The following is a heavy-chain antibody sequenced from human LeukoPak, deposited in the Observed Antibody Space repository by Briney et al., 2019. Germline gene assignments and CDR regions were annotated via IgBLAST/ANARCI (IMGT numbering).Heavy chain of an antibody. Sequence: GGSLRLSCAASGFSFSSYAMTWVRQAPGKGLEWVSAISGNGGSTYYADSVKGRFTVSRDNSKNTLYLQVNSLRAEDTAVYYCAKYRSSWSFDYWGQGTLVTVSS. V-gene: IGHV3-23*01. CDR2: ISGNGGST. CDR1: GFSFSSYA. J-gene: IGHJ4*02. CDR3: AKYRSSWSFDY. D-gene: IGHD6-13*01.